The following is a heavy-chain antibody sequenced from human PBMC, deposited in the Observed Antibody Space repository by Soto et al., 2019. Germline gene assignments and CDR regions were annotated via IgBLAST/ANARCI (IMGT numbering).Heavy chain of an antibody. J-gene: IGHJ4*02. Sequence: SETLSLTCAVSVGSISSSNWWSWVRQPPGKGLEWIGEIYHSGSTNYNPSLKSRVTISVDKSKNQFSLKLSSVTAADTAVYYCARHGYSGYDWGADFDYWGQGTLVTVSS. V-gene: IGHV4-4*02. CDR2: IYHSGST. CDR3: ARHGYSGYDWGADFDY. D-gene: IGHD5-12*01. CDR1: VGSISSSNW.